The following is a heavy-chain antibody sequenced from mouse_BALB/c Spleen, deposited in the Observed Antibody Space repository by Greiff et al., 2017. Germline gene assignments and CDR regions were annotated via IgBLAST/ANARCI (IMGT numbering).Heavy chain of an antibody. CDR1: GFTFSSYA. V-gene: IGHV5-6-5*01. CDR2: ISSGGST. CDR3: ARHDGYYAMDY. J-gene: IGHJ4*01. D-gene: IGHD2-3*01. Sequence: EVKLMESGGGLVKPGGSLKLSCAASGFTFSSYAMSWVRQTPEKRLEWVASISSGGSTYYPDSVKGRFTISRDNAKNTLYLQMSSLRSEDTAMYYCARHDGYYAMDYWGQGTSVTVSS.